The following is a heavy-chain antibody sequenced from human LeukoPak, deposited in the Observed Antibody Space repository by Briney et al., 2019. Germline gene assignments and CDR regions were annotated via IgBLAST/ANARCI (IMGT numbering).Heavy chain of an antibody. CDR2: IYYNESS. D-gene: IGHD5-12*01. CDR1: GGSISSYY. J-gene: IGHJ6*02. CDR3: ARHKAVGYYYYYYGMDV. Sequence: PSETLSLTCTVSGGSISSYYWSWIRQPPGPGLEWFGCIYYNESSHYNHSLKTLAQISRHPTKSQFSLKLSSVTAAYTGGYYCARHKAVGYYYYYYGMDVWGQGTTVTVS. V-gene: IGHV4-59*08.